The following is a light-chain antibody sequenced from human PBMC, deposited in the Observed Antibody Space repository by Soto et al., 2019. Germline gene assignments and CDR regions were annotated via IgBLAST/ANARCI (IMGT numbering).Light chain of an antibody. CDR3: QQYNSYPIT. Sequence: DIQMTQSPSSLSASVEDRVIITCRASQSISNHLNWYQQKPGKAPKLLIHAASTLQSGVPSRFSGSGSGTEFTLTISSLQPDDFATYFCQQYNSYPITFGQGTRLEIK. V-gene: IGKV1-17*01. CDR2: AAS. CDR1: QSISNH. J-gene: IGKJ5*01.